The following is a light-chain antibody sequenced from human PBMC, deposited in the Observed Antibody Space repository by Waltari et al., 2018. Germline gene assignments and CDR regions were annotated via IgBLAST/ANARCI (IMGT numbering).Light chain of an antibody. Sequence: EIVLTQSPGTLSLSPGERATLSCRASQSISKYLAWYQQKPGQAPSLLIYHASSRAAGIPDRFSGSGSGTDFSLTISRLEPEDFAVYYCQHYESLPVTFGQGTKVEIK. CDR3: QHYESLPVT. CDR1: QSISKY. CDR2: HAS. V-gene: IGKV3-20*01. J-gene: IGKJ1*01.